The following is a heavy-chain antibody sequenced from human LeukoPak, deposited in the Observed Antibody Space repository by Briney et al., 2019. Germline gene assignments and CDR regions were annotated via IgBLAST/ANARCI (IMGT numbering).Heavy chain of an antibody. V-gene: IGHV3-23*01. CDR1: GFTFSSYA. J-gene: IGHJ4*02. Sequence: PGGSLRLSCAASGFTFSSYAMSWVRQAPGKGLEWVSAISGSGGSTYYADSVKGRFTISRDNSKNTLYLQMNSLRAEDTAVYYCAKNEFVGTTVTTWDYWGQGTLVTVSS. D-gene: IGHD4-17*01. CDR2: ISGSGGST. CDR3: AKNEFVGTTVTTWDY.